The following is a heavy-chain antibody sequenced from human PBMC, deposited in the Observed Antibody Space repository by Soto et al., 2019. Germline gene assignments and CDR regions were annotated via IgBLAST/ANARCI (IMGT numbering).Heavy chain of an antibody. V-gene: IGHV3-23*01. D-gene: IGHD1-26*01. CDR1: GFTFRNYG. CDR3: ARDGTGVSFDV. CDR2: ISGDGGST. J-gene: IGHJ3*01. Sequence: GGSLRLSCAASGFTFRNYGMNWVRQAPGKGLEWVSAISGDGGSTFYADSVKGRFTISRDNSENTLYLQMKSLRADDTAVYYCARDGTGVSFDVWGQGTMVTVSS.